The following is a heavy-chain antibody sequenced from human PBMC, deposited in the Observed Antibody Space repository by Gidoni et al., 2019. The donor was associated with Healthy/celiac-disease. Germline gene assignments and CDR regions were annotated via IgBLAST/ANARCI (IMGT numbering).Heavy chain of an antibody. J-gene: IGHJ5*02. CDR2: IYYSGST. D-gene: IGHD4-17*01. CDR1: GGSISSYY. Sequence: QVQLQESGPGLVKPSETLSLTCTVSGGSISSYYWSWIRQPPGKGLEWIGYIYYSGSTNYNPSLKSRVTISVDTSKNQFSLKLSSVTAADTAVYYCARVYGGNSVGWFDPWGQGTLVTVSS. V-gene: IGHV4-59*08. CDR3: ARVYGGNSVGWFDP.